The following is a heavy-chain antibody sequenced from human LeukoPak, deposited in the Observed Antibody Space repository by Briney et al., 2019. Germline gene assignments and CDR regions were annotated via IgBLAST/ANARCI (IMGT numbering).Heavy chain of an antibody. Sequence: GGSLRLSCAASGFIFSDYYMSWIRQAPGKGLEWVSYISSSGITIYYADSVKGRFTISRDNAKNSLYLQMNSLRAEDTTVYYCARGKTGSYYSRSYYMDVWGKGTTVTISS. J-gene: IGHJ6*03. V-gene: IGHV3-11*01. D-gene: IGHD3-10*01. CDR3: ARGKTGSYYSRSYYMDV. CDR2: ISSSGITI. CDR1: GFIFSDYY.